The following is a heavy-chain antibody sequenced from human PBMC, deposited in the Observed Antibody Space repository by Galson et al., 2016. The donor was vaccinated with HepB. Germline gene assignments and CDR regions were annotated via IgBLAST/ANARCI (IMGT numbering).Heavy chain of an antibody. CDR2: ISSSSSYI. CDR3: ARGDIVGAIFDY. Sequence: APGKGLEWVSSISSSSSYIYYADSVKGRFTISRDNAKNSLYLQMSSLRAEDTAVYYCARGDIVGAIFDYWGQGTLVTVSS. D-gene: IGHD1-26*01. J-gene: IGHJ4*02. V-gene: IGHV3-21*01.